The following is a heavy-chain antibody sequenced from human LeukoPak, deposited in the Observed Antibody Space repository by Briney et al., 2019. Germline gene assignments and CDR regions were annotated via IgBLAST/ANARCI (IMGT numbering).Heavy chain of an antibody. CDR3: ARSLAITFGGVIVSHDAFDI. J-gene: IGHJ3*02. Sequence: ASVKVSCKASGYTFTSYDINWVRQATGQGLEWMGWMNPNSGNTGYAQKFQGRVTITRNTSISTAYMELSSQRSEDTAVYYCARSLAITFGGVIVSHDAFDIWGQGTMVTVSS. D-gene: IGHD3-16*02. CDR2: MNPNSGNT. CDR1: GYTFTSYD. V-gene: IGHV1-8*03.